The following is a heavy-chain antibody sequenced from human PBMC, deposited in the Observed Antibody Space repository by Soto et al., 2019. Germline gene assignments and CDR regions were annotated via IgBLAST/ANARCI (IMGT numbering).Heavy chain of an antibody. CDR1: GITSTTYA. D-gene: IGHD5-12*01. J-gene: IGHJ5*02. Sequence: VQLVQSGAEVKKPGASVKVSCKASGITSTTYAIHWVRQAPGHGLEWRGWINTGNGNTRYSQRFLGRVSLTTDTSTSTASMDLSSLTSEDTAVYYCARAISGYVTWGQGTLITVSS. CDR3: ARAISGYVT. V-gene: IGHV1-3*04. CDR2: INTGNGNT.